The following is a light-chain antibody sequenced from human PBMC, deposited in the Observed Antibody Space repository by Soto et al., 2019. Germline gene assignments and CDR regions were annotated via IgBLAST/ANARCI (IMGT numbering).Light chain of an antibody. CDR1: QSLSSSS. CDR2: DAS. J-gene: IGKJ1*01. CDR3: QQYNNWPPWT. V-gene: IGKV3-20*01. Sequence: EIVLTQSPGTLSLSPGERATLSCRASQSLSSSSIAWYQQKRGQAPRLLIHDASSRAAGIPDRFSGSGSGTDFTLTISRLEPEDFAVYYCQQYNNWPPWTFGQGTKVDIK.